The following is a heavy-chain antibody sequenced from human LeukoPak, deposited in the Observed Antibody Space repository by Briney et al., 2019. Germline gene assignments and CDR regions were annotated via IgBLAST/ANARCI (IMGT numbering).Heavy chain of an antibody. CDR2: IDDGGST. D-gene: IGHD3-22*01. CDR1: GGSFSGHY. J-gene: IGHJ4*02. CDR3: ARGSYYDSSGSINDY. V-gene: IGHV4-34*01. Sequence: SETLSLTCAVYGGSFSGHYWSWIRQPPGKGLEWIGEIDDGGSTNYNPSLKSRLTILLDTSKNQFSLKLSSVTAADTAVYYCARGSYYDSSGSINDYWGQGTLVTVSS.